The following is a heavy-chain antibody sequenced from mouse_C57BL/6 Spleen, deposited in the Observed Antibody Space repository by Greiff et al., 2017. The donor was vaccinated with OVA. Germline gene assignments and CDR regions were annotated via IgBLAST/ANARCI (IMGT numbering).Heavy chain of an antibody. D-gene: IGHD2-3*01. V-gene: IGHV1-50*01. CDR3: ASIYDGSFAY. CDR1: GYTFTSYW. J-gene: IGHJ3*01. Sequence: VQLQQPGAELVKPGASVKLSCKASGYTFTSYWMQWVKQRPGQGLEWIGEIDPSDSYTNYNQKFKGKATLTVDTSSSTAYMQLSSLTSEDSAVYYCASIYDGSFAYGGKGTLVTVSA. CDR2: IDPSDSYT.